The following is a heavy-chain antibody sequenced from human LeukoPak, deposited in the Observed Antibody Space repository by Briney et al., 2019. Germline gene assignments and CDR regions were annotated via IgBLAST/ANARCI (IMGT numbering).Heavy chain of an antibody. CDR1: GGSISSSGYS. J-gene: IGHJ4*02. D-gene: IGHD4-23*01. CDR3: ARVSGGNSKGGGGDSYFDY. CDR2: IYHSGST. Sequence: SETLSLTCAVSGGSISSSGYSWSWIRQPPGKGLEWVRYIYHSGSTYYNPSLKSRVTISVDRSKNQFSLKLSSVTAADTAVYYCARVSGGNSKGGGGDSYFDYWGQGTLVTVSS. V-gene: IGHV4-30-2*01.